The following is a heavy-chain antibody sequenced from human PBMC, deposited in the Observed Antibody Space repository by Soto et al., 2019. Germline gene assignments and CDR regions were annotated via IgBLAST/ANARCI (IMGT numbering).Heavy chain of an antibody. J-gene: IGHJ5*02. V-gene: IGHV3-23*01. Sequence: EVQLLDSGGGLVQPGGSLRLSCAASGFTFRTYAMSWVRQAPGKGLEWVSTMSDSGTTYYANSVKGRFTISRDNSRNTLDLQMNSLRVEDTAVYYCAKGGAVSCSRTSCLYFSDSWGQGTLVTVSS. CDR3: AKGGAVSCSRTSCLYFSDS. CDR1: GFTFRTYA. CDR2: MSDSGTT. D-gene: IGHD2-2*01.